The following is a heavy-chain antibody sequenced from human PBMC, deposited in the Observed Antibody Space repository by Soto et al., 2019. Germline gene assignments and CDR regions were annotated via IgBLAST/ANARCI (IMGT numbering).Heavy chain of an antibody. CDR2: INAVNGNT. Sequence: QVQLVQSGAEEKKPGASVKVSCKASGYTFTSYAMHWVRQAPGQRLEWMGWINAVNGNTKYSQKFQGRVTITRDTSASTAYMELSSLRSEDTAVYYCARGGGWYVWFDPWGQGTLVTVSS. J-gene: IGHJ5*02. CDR3: ARGGGWYVWFDP. CDR1: GYTFTSYA. V-gene: IGHV1-3*05. D-gene: IGHD6-19*01.